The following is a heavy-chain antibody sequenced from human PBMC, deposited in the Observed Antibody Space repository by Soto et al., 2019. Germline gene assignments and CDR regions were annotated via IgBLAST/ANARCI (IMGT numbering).Heavy chain of an antibody. CDR2: INVDNGNT. V-gene: IGHV1-3*01. Sequence: ASVKVSCKASGYTFTTYAMHWVRQAPGQSLEWMGWINVDNGNTKPSQKFQGRVTITRDTSASTAYMEMSSLRSEDTAVYYCARGGSGSYFDYWGQGTLVTVSS. J-gene: IGHJ4*02. CDR1: GYTFTTYA. CDR3: ARGGSGSYFDY. D-gene: IGHD1-26*01.